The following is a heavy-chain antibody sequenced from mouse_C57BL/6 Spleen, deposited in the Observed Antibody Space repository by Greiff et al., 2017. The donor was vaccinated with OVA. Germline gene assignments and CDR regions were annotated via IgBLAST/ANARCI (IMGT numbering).Heavy chain of an antibody. Sequence: VQLQQSGPELVKPGASVKISCKASGYAFSSSWMNWVKQRPGKGLEWIGRIYPGDGDTNYNGKFKGKATLTADKSSSTAYMQLSSLTSEDSAVYFCARVLLRYDAMDYWGQGTSVTVSS. CDR1: GYAFSSSW. J-gene: IGHJ4*01. V-gene: IGHV1-82*01. D-gene: IGHD1-1*01. CDR2: IYPGDGDT. CDR3: ARVLLRYDAMDY.